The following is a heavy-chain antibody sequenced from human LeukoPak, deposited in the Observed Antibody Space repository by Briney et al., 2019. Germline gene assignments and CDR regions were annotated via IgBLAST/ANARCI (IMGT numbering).Heavy chain of an antibody. CDR2: VIRDGSFT. CDR3: VRDGDDFNFDY. J-gene: IGHJ4*02. D-gene: IGHD5-24*01. V-gene: IGHV3-74*01. CDR1: GFTFRSYW. Sequence: PGGSLRLSCAASGFTFRSYWMHWVRQAPGKGLEWVSRVIRDGSFTNYADSVKGRFTTSRDNAKNTLYLQMSSLRAVDTAVYFCVRDGDDFNFDYWGQGSLVTVSS.